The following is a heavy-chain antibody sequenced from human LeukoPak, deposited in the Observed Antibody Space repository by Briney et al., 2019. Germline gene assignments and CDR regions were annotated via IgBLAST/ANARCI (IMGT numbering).Heavy chain of an antibody. V-gene: IGHV1-8*02. CDR3: ARGRYSSSWSDY. J-gene: IGHJ4*02. CDR2: MNPNSGNT. CDR1: GYTFTSYA. D-gene: IGHD6-13*01. Sequence: ASVKVSCKASGYTFTSYAMNWVRQAPGQGLEWMGWMNPNSGNTGYAQKFQGRVTMTRNTSISTAYMELSSLRSEDTAVYYCARGRYSSSWSDYWGQGTLVTVSS.